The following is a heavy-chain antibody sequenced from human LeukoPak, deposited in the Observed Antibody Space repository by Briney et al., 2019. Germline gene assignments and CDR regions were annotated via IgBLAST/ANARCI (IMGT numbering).Heavy chain of an antibody. CDR1: GVSISSGGYH. Sequence: PSETLSLTCTVSGVSISSGGYHWSWIRQSPEKGLEWIAYIYYSGIAYYNPSLESRVTISVDTSRNQFSLKLRSVTAADTAVYYCARVVPIVSTAYYFDYWGQGTLVTVSS. J-gene: IGHJ4*02. CDR2: IYYSGIA. CDR3: ARVVPIVSTAYYFDY. V-gene: IGHV4-30-4*01. D-gene: IGHD5/OR15-5a*01.